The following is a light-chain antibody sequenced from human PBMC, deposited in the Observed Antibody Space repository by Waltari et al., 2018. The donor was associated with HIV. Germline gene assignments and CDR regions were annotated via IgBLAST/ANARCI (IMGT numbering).Light chain of an antibody. Sequence: QSALTQPASVSGSPGQSITISCTGTSNDVGGYKYVSWYQQHPGNAPKVVIYEVSNPPSWVSNRVSGSKSGNTASLTISGRQAEDEADYYCSSYASTSTRVFGGGTKLTVL. V-gene: IGLV2-14*01. CDR3: SSYASTSTRV. CDR2: EVS. CDR1: SNDVGGYKY. J-gene: IGLJ3*02.